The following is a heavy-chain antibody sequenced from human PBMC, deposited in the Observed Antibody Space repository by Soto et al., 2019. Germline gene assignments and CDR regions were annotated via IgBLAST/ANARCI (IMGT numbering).Heavy chain of an antibody. Sequence: QVQLQESGPGLVKPSQTLSLTCTVSGGSISSGGYYWSWIRQHPGKGLEWIGYIYYSGSTYYNPXXXXXXXXXXXXXXXXXXXXXXXXXXXXXXXXXXXXXXXXXXXXXWGQGTLVTVSS. CDR2: IYYSGST. J-gene: IGHJ4*02. V-gene: IGHV4-31*01. CDR3: XXXXXXXXXXX. CDR1: GGSISSGGYY.